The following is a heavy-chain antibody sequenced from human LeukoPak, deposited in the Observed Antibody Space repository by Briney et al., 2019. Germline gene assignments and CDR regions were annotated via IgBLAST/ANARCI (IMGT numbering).Heavy chain of an antibody. CDR3: ARDVGSSIWRRWDYYYMDV. CDR2: ISSTSSYI. D-gene: IGHD6-13*01. CDR1: GFTFSSYT. J-gene: IGHJ6*03. Sequence: PGGSLRLSCAASGFTFSSYTMNWVRQAPGKGLEWVSSISSTSSYIYYVDSVKGRFTISRDNAKNSLYLHMNSLRADDTAVYYCARDVGSSIWRRWDYYYMDVWGKGTTVTVSS. V-gene: IGHV3-21*06.